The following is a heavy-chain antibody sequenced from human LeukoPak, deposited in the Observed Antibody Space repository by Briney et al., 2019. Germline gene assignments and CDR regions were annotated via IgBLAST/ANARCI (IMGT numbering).Heavy chain of an antibody. D-gene: IGHD2-21*01. CDR3: ARAAYCGGDCYISLFDY. CDR2: INWNGGST. J-gene: IGHJ4*02. Sequence: GGSLRLSCAASGFTFDDYGMSWVRQAPGKGLEWVSGINWNGGSTGYADSVKGRLTISRDNAKNSLYLQMNSLRAEDTALYYCARAAYCGGDCYISLFDYWGQGTLVTVSS. CDR1: GFTFDDYG. V-gene: IGHV3-20*04.